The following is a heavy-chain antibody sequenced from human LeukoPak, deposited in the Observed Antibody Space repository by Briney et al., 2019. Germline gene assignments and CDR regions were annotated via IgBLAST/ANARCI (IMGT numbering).Heavy chain of an antibody. V-gene: IGHV1-69*04. CDR1: GGTFSSYA. D-gene: IGHD2-2*01. J-gene: IGHJ5*02. CDR3: ARKLGYCSSTSCYWDWFDP. CDR2: IIPILGIA. Sequence: ASVKVSCKASGGTFSSYAISWVRQAPGQGLEWMGRIIPILGIANYAQKFQGRVTITADKSTSTAYMELSSLRSEDTAVYYCARKLGYCSSTSCYWDWFDPWGQGTLVTVSS.